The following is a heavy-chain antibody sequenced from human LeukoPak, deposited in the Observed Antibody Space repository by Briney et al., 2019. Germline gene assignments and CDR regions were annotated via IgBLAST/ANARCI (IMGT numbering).Heavy chain of an antibody. CDR1: GFTFTNYG. CDR3: ARAAAAGTSHDAFDI. V-gene: IGHV1-2*04. D-gene: IGHD6-13*01. CDR2: INPNSGGT. Sequence: GASVKVSCKASGFTFTNYGISWVRQAPGQGLEWMGWINPNSGGTNYAQKFQGWVTMTRDTSISTAYMELSRLRSDDTAVYYCARAAAAGTSHDAFDIWGQGTMVTVSS. J-gene: IGHJ3*02.